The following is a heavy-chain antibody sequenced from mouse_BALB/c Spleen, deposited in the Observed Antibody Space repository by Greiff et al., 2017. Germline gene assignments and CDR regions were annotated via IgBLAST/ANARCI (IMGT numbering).Heavy chain of an antibody. D-gene: IGHD1-2*01. CDR1: GFTFSSYA. CDR2: ISSGGST. V-gene: IGHV5-6-5*01. J-gene: IGHJ3*01. Sequence: EVQGVESGGGLVKPGGSLKLSCAASGFTFSSYAMSWVRQTPEKRLEWVASISSGGSTYYPDSVKGRFTISRDNARNILYLQMSSLRSEDTAMYYCARGTTATWFAYWGQGTLVTVSA. CDR3: ARGTTATWFAY.